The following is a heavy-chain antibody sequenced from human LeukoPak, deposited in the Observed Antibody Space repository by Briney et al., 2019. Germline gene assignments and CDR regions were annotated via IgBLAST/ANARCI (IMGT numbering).Heavy chain of an antibody. CDR3: ARGYRSRAYYYDTSGYLSVFDI. J-gene: IGHJ3*02. CDR2: IRNKVHNYAT. CDR1: GFTFSGSA. Sequence: GGSLRLSCAASGFTFSGSAMHWVRQASGKGLEWVGRIRNKVHNYATAYAASVKGRFTISRDDSKNTAYLQMNSLRTEDTAVYYCARGYRSRAYYYDTSGYLSVFDIWGQGTMVTVSS. V-gene: IGHV3-73*01. D-gene: IGHD3-22*01.